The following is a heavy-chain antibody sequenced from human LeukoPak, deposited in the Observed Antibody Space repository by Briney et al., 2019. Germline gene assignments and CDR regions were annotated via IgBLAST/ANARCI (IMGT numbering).Heavy chain of an antibody. V-gene: IGHV4-4*02. J-gene: IGHJ3*01. CDR2: IYHSGST. D-gene: IGHD3-10*01. CDR3: AREEGGALYL. Sequence: PSETLSLTCGVSGGPISGINWWSWDRQPPRKGLEWIGEIYHSGSTNYNPSLKSRVTISVEKSKSQFSLTMTSLTVADTATYYCAREEGGALYLWGHGTVVTVSS. CDR1: GGPISGINW.